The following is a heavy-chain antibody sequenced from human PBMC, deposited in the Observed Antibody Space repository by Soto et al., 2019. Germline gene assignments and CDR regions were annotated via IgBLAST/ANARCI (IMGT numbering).Heavy chain of an antibody. CDR3: ASWHLREHAYDI. J-gene: IGHJ3*02. CDR1: GFDFSHYA. Sequence: GGSLRLSCSASGFDFSHYAVHWVRQAPGTGLEWVALMSFDGSDESFADSVKGRFTTSRDSSKTTVYLQMNSLRPDDTAVYYCASWHLREHAYDIWGQGTTVTVSS. CDR2: MSFDGSDE. V-gene: IGHV3-30*14. D-gene: IGHD4-17*01.